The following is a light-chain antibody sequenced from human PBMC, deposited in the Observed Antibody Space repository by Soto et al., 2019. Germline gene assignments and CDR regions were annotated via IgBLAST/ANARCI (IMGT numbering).Light chain of an antibody. CDR1: SSDVGGYNY. Sequence: QSVLTHPASVCWSPGHSITIACTGTSSDVGGYNYVSWYQQHPGKAPKLMIYEVSNRPSGVSNRFSGSKSGNTASLTISGLQAEDEADYYCSSYTSSSNYVFGTGTKVTVL. V-gene: IGLV2-14*01. CDR2: EVS. CDR3: SSYTSSSNYV. J-gene: IGLJ1*01.